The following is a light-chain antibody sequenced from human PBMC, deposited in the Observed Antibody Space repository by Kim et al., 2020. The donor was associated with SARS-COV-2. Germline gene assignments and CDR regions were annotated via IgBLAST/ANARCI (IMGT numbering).Light chain of an antibody. CDR2: WAY. CDR3: HQYYSSLWT. Sequence: DIVMTQSPDSLAVSLGERATINCKSSQSGLYGSNNKNYLAWYQQKPGQPPRLLFYWAYTRVSGVPDRFSGSGSGTDFTLTISSLQAEDVAVYFCHQYYSSLWTFGQGTKVDIK. CDR1: QSGLYGSNNKNY. J-gene: IGKJ1*01. V-gene: IGKV4-1*01.